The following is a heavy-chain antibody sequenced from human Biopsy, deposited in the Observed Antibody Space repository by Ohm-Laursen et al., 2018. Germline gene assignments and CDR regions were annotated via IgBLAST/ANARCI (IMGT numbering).Heavy chain of an antibody. CDR3: ALGGGSYVNFDY. CDR1: GESFNGYY. D-gene: IGHD1-26*01. CDR2: IYYTGST. Sequence: TLSLTCAVYGESFNGYYWSWIRQTPGKGLEWIGYIYYTGSTNYNPSVKSRVTISVDTSKNQFSLRLSSVTAADTAVYYCALGGGSYVNFDYWGQGTLVTVSS. J-gene: IGHJ4*02. V-gene: IGHV4-59*01.